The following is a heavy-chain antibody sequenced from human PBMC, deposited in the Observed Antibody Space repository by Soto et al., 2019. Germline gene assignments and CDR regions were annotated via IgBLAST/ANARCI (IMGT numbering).Heavy chain of an antibody. CDR3: TRQTDAVQWLVVPTDYNFDY. D-gene: IGHD6-19*01. Sequence: LRLSCSASGFTFGGSAMHWVRQASGKGLEWVGHIRSKTNSYATAYAESVKGRFTISRDDSMNTAYLQMNSLKTEDTAVYFCTRQTDAVQWLVVPTDYNFDYWGQGTLVTVSS. CDR2: IRSKTNSYAT. CDR1: GFTFGGSA. V-gene: IGHV3-73*01. J-gene: IGHJ4*02.